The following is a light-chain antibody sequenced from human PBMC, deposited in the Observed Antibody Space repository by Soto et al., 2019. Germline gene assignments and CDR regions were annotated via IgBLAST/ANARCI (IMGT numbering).Light chain of an antibody. CDR1: QSVCGSY. Sequence: EIVLTQSPDTLSLSPEERATLSCRASQSVCGSYLAWFQQKPGQAPRLLIYVASTRATGVPDRFSGSGSATDFSLTINRLEPEDFAVYYCQHYGSSPWTLGQGTKVEIK. J-gene: IGKJ1*01. CDR2: VAS. V-gene: IGKV3-20*01. CDR3: QHYGSSPWT.